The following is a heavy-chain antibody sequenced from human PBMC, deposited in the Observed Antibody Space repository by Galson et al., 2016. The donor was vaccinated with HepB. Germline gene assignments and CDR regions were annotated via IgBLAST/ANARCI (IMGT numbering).Heavy chain of an antibody. Sequence: SLRLSCAASGFTFDEYAMHWVRQAPGKGLEWVSTISWNSGTIHYMDSVKGRFTTSRDNAKNSLYIQMDGLKTEDTALYYCAKDMSAGAAASGCFDCWGQGTLVTVSS. D-gene: IGHD6-13*01. CDR3: AKDMSAGAAASGCFDC. J-gene: IGHJ4*02. CDR2: ISWNSGTI. V-gene: IGHV3-9*01. CDR1: GFTFDEYA.